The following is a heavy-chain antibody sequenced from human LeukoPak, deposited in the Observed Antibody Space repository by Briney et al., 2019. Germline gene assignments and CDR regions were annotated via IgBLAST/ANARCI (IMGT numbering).Heavy chain of an antibody. Sequence: SETLSLTCTVSGGSISGWYWSWIRQPPGKGLEWIGYIYYSGSTYYNPSLKSRVTISVDTSKNQFSLKLSSVTAADTAVYYCARGTPTVTTKPLPSGDYWYFDLWGRGTLVTVSS. V-gene: IGHV4-30-4*08. CDR1: GGSISGWY. J-gene: IGHJ2*01. CDR3: ARGTPTVTTKPLPSGDYWYFDL. D-gene: IGHD4-17*01. CDR2: IYYSGST.